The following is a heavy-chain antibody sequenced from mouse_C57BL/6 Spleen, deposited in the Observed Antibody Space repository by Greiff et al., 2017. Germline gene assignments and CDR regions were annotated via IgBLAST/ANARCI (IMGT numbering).Heavy chain of an antibody. CDR1: GFTFSDYG. J-gene: IGHJ4*01. CDR3: ARTMNGYYVDYAMDY. D-gene: IGHD2-3*01. CDR2: ISSGSSTI. V-gene: IGHV5-17*01. Sequence: EVQGVESGGGLVKPGGSLKLSCAASGFTFSDYGMHWVRQAPEKGLEWVAYISSGSSTIYYADTVKGRFTISRDNAKNTLFLQMTSLRSEDTAMYYCARTMNGYYVDYAMDYWGQGTSVTVSS.